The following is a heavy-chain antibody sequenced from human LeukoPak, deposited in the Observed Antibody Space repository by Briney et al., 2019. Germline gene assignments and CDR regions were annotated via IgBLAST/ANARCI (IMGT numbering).Heavy chain of an antibody. CDR2: ISSSSSYI. CDR3: ARDAGATTLYYYYYMDV. J-gene: IGHJ6*03. Sequence: GGSLRLSCAASGFTFSSYSMNWVRQAPGKGLEWVSSISSSSSYIYYADSVKGRFTISRDNAKNSLYLQMNNLRAEDTAVYYCARDAGATTLYYYYYMDVWGKGTTVTVSS. D-gene: IGHD1-26*01. V-gene: IGHV3-21*01. CDR1: GFTFSSYS.